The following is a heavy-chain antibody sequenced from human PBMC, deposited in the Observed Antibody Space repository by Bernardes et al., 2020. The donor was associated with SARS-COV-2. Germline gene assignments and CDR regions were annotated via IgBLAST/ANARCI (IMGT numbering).Heavy chain of an antibody. Sequence: GFLRLSCTASGLTFIRYAMIWVRQAPWKGLEWVSALSGSGGSTYYADSVKGRFTISRDNSKNTLYLQMNSLRAEDTAVYYCAKRGRESPTYYYMDVWGKGTTVTVS. CDR1: GLTFIRYA. V-gene: IGHV3-23*01. CDR3: AKRGRESPTYYYMDV. J-gene: IGHJ6*03. D-gene: IGHD3-16*01. CDR2: LSGSGGST.